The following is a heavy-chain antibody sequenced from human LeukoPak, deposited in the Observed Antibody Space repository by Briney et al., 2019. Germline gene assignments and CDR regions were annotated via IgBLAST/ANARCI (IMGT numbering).Heavy chain of an antibody. Sequence: GGSLRLSCAAPGFTFSSYGMHWVRQAPGKGLEWVAVISYDGSNKYYADSVKGRFTISRDNSKNTLYLQMNSLRAEDTAVYYCAKDHRIAAAGSPPRETVDYWGQGTLVTVSS. CDR1: GFTFSSYG. D-gene: IGHD6-13*01. J-gene: IGHJ4*02. CDR2: ISYDGSNK. CDR3: AKDHRIAAAGSPPRETVDY. V-gene: IGHV3-30*18.